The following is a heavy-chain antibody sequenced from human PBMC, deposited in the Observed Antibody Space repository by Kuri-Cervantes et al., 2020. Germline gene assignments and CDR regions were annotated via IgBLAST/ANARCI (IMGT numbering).Heavy chain of an antibody. D-gene: IGHD6-19*01. CDR2: IKEDGSEK. J-gene: IGHJ4*02. Sequence: GESLKISCAASGFTFNNYWMSWVRQAPGKGLEWVANIKEDGSEKYYVDSVKGRFTISRDNAKNSLYLQMNSLRAEDTAVYYCARDTGAYGPIAVAGTWAFDYWGQGTLVTVSS. V-gene: IGHV3-7*01. CDR3: ARDTGAYGPIAVAGTWAFDY. CDR1: GFTFNNYW.